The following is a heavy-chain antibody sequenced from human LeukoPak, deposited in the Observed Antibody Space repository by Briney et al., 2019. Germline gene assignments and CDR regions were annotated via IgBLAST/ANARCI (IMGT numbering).Heavy chain of an antibody. V-gene: IGHV1-46*01. Sequence: ASVKVSCKASGYTFTNYFIHWVRQAPGQGLEWMGIINPSGGSTRYAEKFQGTITMTRDTSTSTVHMDLRSLRSEDTAVYYCAVAYSYGRDTFDIWGQGTMVTVTS. CDR1: GYTFTNYF. D-gene: IGHD5-18*01. CDR2: INPSGGST. J-gene: IGHJ3*02. CDR3: AVAYSYGRDTFDI.